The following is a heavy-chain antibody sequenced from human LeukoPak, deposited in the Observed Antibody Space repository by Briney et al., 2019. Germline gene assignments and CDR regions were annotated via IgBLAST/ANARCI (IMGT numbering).Heavy chain of an antibody. CDR3: AREGVVAAPYYFDY. D-gene: IGHD2-2*01. Sequence: SETLSLTCTVSGGSFINYYWTWIRQPAGKGLEWIGRIYTSGSTNYNPSLKSRVTMSVDTSKNQFSLKLSSVTAADTAVYYCAREGVVAAPYYFDYWGQGTLVTVSS. CDR2: IYTSGST. V-gene: IGHV4-4*07. CDR1: GGSFINYY. J-gene: IGHJ4*02.